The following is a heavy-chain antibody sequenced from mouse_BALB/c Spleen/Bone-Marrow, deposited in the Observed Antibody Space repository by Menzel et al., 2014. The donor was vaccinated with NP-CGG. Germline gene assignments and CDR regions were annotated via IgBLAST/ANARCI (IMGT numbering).Heavy chain of an antibody. J-gene: IGHJ2*01. CDR1: GYTFTDYE. CDR3: NTRRDGSGDD. V-gene: IGHV1-15*01. CDR2: IDPETGGN. Sequence: VQLQQSGAELVRPGASVTRSCKSSGYTFTDYEIHWVKQTPVHGLEWIGAIDPETGGNAYNQKFKGKATLTADKSSSTAYMELRRLPSAATAAYFPNTRRDGSGDDWGQ. D-gene: IGHD6-1*01.